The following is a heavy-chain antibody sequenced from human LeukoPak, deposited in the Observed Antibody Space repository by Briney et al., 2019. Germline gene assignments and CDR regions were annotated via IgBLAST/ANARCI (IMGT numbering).Heavy chain of an antibody. CDR2: IYHSGST. CDR3: ARLVAATGNFDY. CDR1: GGSISSGGYS. D-gene: IGHD6-13*01. V-gene: IGHV4-30-2*01. Sequence: SETLSLTCALSGGSISSGGYSWSWIRQPPGKGLEWIGYIYHSGSTYYNPSLKSRVAISVDRSKNQFSLKLSSVTAADTAVYYCARLVAATGNFDYWGQGTLVTVSS. J-gene: IGHJ4*02.